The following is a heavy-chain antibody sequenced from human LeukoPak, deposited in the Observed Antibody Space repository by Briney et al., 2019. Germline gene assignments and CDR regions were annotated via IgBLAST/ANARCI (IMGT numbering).Heavy chain of an antibody. CDR2: ISWNGANI. CDR1: GFTSDGDA. D-gene: IGHD3-10*01. Sequence: GGSLRLSCAASGFTSDGDATDSGCQAPGGGLGWVSGISWNGANIAYAHSVMGRFSISRDNAKQSLSLHMDSLRPQAPALYYGAKDEKFGKMVPSYWYFDLWGRGTLVTVSS. V-gene: IGHV3-9*02. J-gene: IGHJ2*01. CDR3: AKDEKFGKMVPSYWYFDL.